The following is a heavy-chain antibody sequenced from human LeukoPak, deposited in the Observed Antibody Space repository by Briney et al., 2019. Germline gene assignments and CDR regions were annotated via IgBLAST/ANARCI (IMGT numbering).Heavy chain of an antibody. CDR3: ARDSSTTVTAAFDI. CDR1: GFTFSNYA. D-gene: IGHD4-17*01. J-gene: IGHJ3*02. CDR2: ISGSGTTT. V-gene: IGHV3-23*01. Sequence: GGSLRLSCAASGFTFSNYAMSWVRQAPGKGLEWVSVISGSGTTTYYADSVKGRFTISRGNSKNTLYLQMNSLRAEDTAVYYCARDSSTTVTAAFDIWGQGTMVTVSS.